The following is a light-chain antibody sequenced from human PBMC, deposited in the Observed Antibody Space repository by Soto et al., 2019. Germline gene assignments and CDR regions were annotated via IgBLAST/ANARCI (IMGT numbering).Light chain of an antibody. CDR1: LGINNE. Sequence: AIQMTQSPSSLSASVGDRVTMSCRASLGINNELAWYQQKPGKAPKLLIYAASNLHSGVPSRFSGSGSGTDFALTISSLQPEDFATYFCLHDYNYPRTFGQGTKVE. V-gene: IGKV1-6*01. J-gene: IGKJ1*01. CDR2: AAS. CDR3: LHDYNYPRT.